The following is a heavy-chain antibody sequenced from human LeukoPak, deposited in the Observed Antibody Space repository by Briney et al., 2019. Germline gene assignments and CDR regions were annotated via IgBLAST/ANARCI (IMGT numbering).Heavy chain of an antibody. Sequence: PSETLSLTCTVSGYSMSTGYYWGWIRQPPGKGLEWIGSIYYSGSTYYNPSLKSRVTISVDTSKNQFSLKLSSVTAADTAVYYCARARGAGSFDYWGQGTLVTVSS. CDR1: GYSMSTGYY. CDR2: IYYSGST. CDR3: ARARGAGSFDY. V-gene: IGHV4-38-2*02. J-gene: IGHJ4*02. D-gene: IGHD2-15*01.